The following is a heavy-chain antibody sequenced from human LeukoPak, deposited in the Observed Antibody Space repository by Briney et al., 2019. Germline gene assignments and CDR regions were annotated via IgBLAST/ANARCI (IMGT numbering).Heavy chain of an antibody. CDR2: ISGSGGST. CDR3: AKDRLGAKAFDY. Sequence: GGSLRLSCAASGFTVSSNYMSWVRQAPGKGLEWVSAISGSGGSTYYADSVKGRFTISRDNSKNTLYLQMNSLRAEDTAVYYCAKDRLGAKAFDYWAREPWSPSPQ. J-gene: IGHJ4*02. V-gene: IGHV3-23*01. D-gene: IGHD1-26*01. CDR1: GFTVSSNY.